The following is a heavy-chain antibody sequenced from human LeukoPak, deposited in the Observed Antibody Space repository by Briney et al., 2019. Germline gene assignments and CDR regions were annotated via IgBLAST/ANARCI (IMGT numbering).Heavy chain of an antibody. Sequence: GASVKVSCKASGGTFSSYAISWVRQAPGQGLEWMGGIIPIFGTANYAQKFQGRVTITADESTSTAYMELSSLRSEDTAVYYCASPAGYENYRCRDLGAQGTGDTVS. CDR1: GGTFSSYA. D-gene: IGHD5-12*01. J-gene: IGHJ1*01. CDR3: ASPAGYENYRCRDL. V-gene: IGHV1-69*13. CDR2: IIPIFGTA.